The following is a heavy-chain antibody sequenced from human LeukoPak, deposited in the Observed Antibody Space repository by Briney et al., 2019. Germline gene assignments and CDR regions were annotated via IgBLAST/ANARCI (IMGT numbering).Heavy chain of an antibody. V-gene: IGHV4-39*01. CDR2: IYYSGST. CDR3: ARPTKGTAAQGYDY. Sequence: PSETLSLTCTVSGGSISSSTYYWGWLRQPPGRGLEWFGSIYYSGSTYYNPSLKSRVTISVDTSKNQYSLKVISVTAADTAVYYCARPTKGTAAQGYDYWGQGILVTVAS. J-gene: IGHJ4*02. D-gene: IGHD6-6*01. CDR1: GGSISSSTYY.